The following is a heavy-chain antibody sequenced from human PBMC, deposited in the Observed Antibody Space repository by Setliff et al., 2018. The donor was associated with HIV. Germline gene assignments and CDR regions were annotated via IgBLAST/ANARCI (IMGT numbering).Heavy chain of an antibody. V-gene: IGHV4-38-2*01. D-gene: IGHD3-22*01. CDR2: IYHSGST. CDR1: GYSISSGYY. J-gene: IGHJ4*02. Sequence: SETLSLTCAVSGYSISSGYYWGWIRQPPGKGLEWIGSIYHSGSTYYNPSLKSRVTISVDTSKNQFSLKLSSVTAADTAVYYCARRDSGGYYSLDYWGQGTLVTVSS. CDR3: ARRDSGGYYSLDY.